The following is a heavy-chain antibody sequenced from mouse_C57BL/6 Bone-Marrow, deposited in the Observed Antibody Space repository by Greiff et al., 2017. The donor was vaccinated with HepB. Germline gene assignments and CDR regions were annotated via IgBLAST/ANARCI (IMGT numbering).Heavy chain of an antibody. J-gene: IGHJ1*03. CDR3: ARGVARYFDV. CDR1: GYTFTNYW. D-gene: IGHD1-1*01. V-gene: IGHV1-63*01. CDR2: IYPGGGYT. Sequence: QVQLQQSGAELVRPGTSVKMSCKASGYTFTNYWIGWSKQRPGHGLEWIGDIYPGGGYTNYNEKFKGKAKLTADKSSSTAYMQFSSLTSEDSAIYYCARGVARYFDVWGTGTTVTVSS.